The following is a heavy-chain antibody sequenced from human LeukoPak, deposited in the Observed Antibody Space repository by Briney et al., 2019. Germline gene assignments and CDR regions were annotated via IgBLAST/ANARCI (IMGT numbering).Heavy chain of an antibody. Sequence: SQTLSLTCTVSGGSISSGGYYWSWIRQHPGKGPEWIGYIYYSGSTYYNPSLKSRVTISVDTSKNQFSLKLSSVTAADTAVYYCARGVHSTISLLDYWGQGTLVTVSS. CDR2: IYYSGST. D-gene: IGHD1-1*01. CDR3: ARGVHSTISLLDY. V-gene: IGHV4-31*03. CDR1: GGSISSGGYY. J-gene: IGHJ4*02.